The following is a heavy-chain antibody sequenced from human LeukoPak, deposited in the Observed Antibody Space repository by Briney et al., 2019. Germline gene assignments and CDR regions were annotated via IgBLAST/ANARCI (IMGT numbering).Heavy chain of an antibody. CDR2: IYYSGST. CDR1: GGSISSSNW. D-gene: IGHD1-26*01. J-gene: IGHJ6*03. V-gene: IGHV4-4*02. Sequence: PSETLSLTCAVSGGSISSSNWWSWVRQPPGKGLEWIGYIYYSGSTNYNPSLKSRVTISVDTSKNQFSLKLSSVTAADTAVYYCARYRVVGATPWGRVYYMDVWGKGTTVTVSS. CDR3: ARYRVVGATPWGRVYYMDV.